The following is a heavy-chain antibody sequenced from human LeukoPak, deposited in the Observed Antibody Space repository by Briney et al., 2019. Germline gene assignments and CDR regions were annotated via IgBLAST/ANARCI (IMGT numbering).Heavy chain of an antibody. CDR2: IYSGGNT. V-gene: IGHV3-53*01. CDR3: ARFNEQQMYFQN. J-gene: IGHJ1*01. Sequence: PGGSLRLSCAASGFTVSNNYMSWVRQAPGKGLEWVSVIYSGGNTYHADSVKGRFTISRDNPKNTVDLQMNSLRVEDTAVYYCARFNEQQMYFQNWGQGTLVSVSS. CDR1: GFTVSNNY. D-gene: IGHD6-13*01.